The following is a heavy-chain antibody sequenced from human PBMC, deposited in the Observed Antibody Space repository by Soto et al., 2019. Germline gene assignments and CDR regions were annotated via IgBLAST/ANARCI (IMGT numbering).Heavy chain of an antibody. J-gene: IGHJ5*02. CDR1: GGSISSSNW. D-gene: IGHD3-10*01. Sequence: SETLCLTCAVSGGSISSSNWWSWVRQPPGKGLEWIGEIYHSGSTNYNPSLKSRVTISVDKSKDQFSLKLTSVTAADTAVYYCAGSIREGFGFDTWGQGSLVTVSS. CDR2: IYHSGST. V-gene: IGHV4-4*02. CDR3: AGSIREGFGFDT.